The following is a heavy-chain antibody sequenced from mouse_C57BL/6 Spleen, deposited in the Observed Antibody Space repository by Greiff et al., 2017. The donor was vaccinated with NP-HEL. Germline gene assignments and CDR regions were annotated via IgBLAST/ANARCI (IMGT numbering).Heavy chain of an antibody. Sequence: QVQLKQPGAELVRPGSSVKLSCKASGYTFTSYWMDWVKQRPGQGLEWIGNIYPSDSETHYNQKFKDKATLTVDKSSSTAYMQLSSLTSEDSAVYYCARGYGNYQYYFDYWGQGTTLTVSS. CDR3: ARGYGNYQYYFDY. CDR1: GYTFTSYW. V-gene: IGHV1-61*01. J-gene: IGHJ2*01. D-gene: IGHD2-1*01. CDR2: IYPSDSET.